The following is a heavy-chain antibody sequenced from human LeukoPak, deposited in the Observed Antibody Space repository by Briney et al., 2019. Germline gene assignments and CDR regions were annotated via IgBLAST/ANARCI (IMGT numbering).Heavy chain of an antibody. CDR3: ARRAGGYSHPYDY. D-gene: IGHD4-23*01. J-gene: IGHJ4*02. CDR1: GFTFSSYS. Sequence: GGSLRLSCAASGFTFSSYSMNWVRQAPGKGLEWVSYISSTGSTIYYADSVKGRFTISRDNAKNSLHLQMNSLRAEDTAVYYCARRAGGYSHPYDYWGQGILVTVSS. V-gene: IGHV3-48*01. CDR2: ISSTGSTI.